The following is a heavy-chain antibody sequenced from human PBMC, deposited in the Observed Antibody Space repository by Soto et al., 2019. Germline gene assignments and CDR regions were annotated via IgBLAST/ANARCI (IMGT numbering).Heavy chain of an antibody. V-gene: IGHV4-31*03. CDR1: GGSISSGGYY. CDR3: ARDQRGHGDYDFDY. D-gene: IGHD4-17*01. Sequence: LSLTCTVSGGSISSGGYYWSWIRQHPGKGLEWIGYIYYSGSTYYNPSLKSRVTISVDTSKNQFSLKLSSVTAAATAVYYCARDQRGHGDYDFDYWGQGTMVTVSS. J-gene: IGHJ4*02. CDR2: IYYSGST.